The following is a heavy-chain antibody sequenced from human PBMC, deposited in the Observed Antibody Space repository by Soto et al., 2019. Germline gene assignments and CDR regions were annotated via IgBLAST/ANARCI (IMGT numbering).Heavy chain of an antibody. Sequence: GGSLRLSCAASGFTFSSYSMNWVRQAPGKGLEWVSSISSSSSYIYYADSVKGRFTISRDNAKNSLYLQMNSLRAEDTAVYYGARDPVAARAWFDRWGQGTLVTVSS. J-gene: IGHJ5*02. V-gene: IGHV3-21*01. CDR2: ISSSSSYI. D-gene: IGHD6-19*01. CDR1: GFTFSSYS. CDR3: ARDPVAARAWFDR.